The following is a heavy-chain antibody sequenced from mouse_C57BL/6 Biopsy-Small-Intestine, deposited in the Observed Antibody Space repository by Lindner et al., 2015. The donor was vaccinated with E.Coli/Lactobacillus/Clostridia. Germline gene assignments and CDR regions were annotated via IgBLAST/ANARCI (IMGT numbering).Heavy chain of an antibody. CDR1: GYTFTDYF. CDR3: ARRVVPYYFDY. J-gene: IGHJ2*01. D-gene: IGHD1-1*01. CDR2: IYPGSGNT. Sequence: QLQESGAELVRPGTSVKISCKASGYTFTDYFINWVKQRPGQGLEWIGWIYPGSGNTKYNEKFKGKATLTVDTSSSTAYMQLSSLTSEDSAVYFCARRVVPYYFDYWGQGTTLTVSS. V-gene: IGHV1-84*01.